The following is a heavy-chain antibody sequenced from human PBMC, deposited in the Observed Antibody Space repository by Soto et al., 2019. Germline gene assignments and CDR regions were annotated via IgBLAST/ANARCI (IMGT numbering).Heavy chain of an antibody. CDR2: IYYSGTT. Sequence: SETMSLTCTVSGGSVSSGVYYWSWIRHHPGTGLEWIGYIYYSGTTYFNPPLKSRASISLDTSKNEFSLKLTSVTAADTAVYYCARRALPQCINGVCYKDGFWDYWGQGALVTVSS. CDR3: ARRALPQCINGVCYKDGFWDY. V-gene: IGHV4-31*03. D-gene: IGHD2-8*01. J-gene: IGHJ4*02. CDR1: GGSVSSGVYY.